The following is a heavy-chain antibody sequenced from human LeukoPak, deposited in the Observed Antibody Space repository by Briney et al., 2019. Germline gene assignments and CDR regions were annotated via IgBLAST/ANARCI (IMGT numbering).Heavy chain of an antibody. J-gene: IGHJ6*03. CDR1: GGSISSGGYY. D-gene: IGHD4-23*01. CDR3: ARDRGEYGGNSGLRYYYMDV. Sequence: SQTLSLTCTVSGGSISSGGYYWSWIRQHPGKGLEWIGYIYYSGSTYYNPSLKSRVTISVDTSKNQFSLKLSSVTAADTAVYYCARDRGEYGGNSGLRYYYMDVWGKGTTVTVSS. V-gene: IGHV4-31*03. CDR2: IYYSGST.